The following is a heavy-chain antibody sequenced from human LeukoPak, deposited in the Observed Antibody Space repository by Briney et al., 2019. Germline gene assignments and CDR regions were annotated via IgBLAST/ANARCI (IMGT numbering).Heavy chain of an antibody. V-gene: IGHV1-8*01. CDR3: ARGVYDSSGYYFDY. CDR2: MNPNSGNT. Sequence: ASVKVSCKASGYAFTSYDINWVRQATGQGLEWMGWMNPNSGNTGYAQKFQGRVTMTRNTSISTAYMELSSLRSEDTAVYYCARGVYDSSGYYFDYWGQGTLVTVSS. J-gene: IGHJ4*02. CDR1: GYAFTSYD. D-gene: IGHD3-22*01.